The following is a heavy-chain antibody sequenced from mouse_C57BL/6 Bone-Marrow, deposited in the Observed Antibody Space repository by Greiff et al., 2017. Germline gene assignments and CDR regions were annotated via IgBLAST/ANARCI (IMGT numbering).Heavy chain of an antibody. J-gene: IGHJ1*03. Sequence: EVQLQQSGAELVKPGASVKLSCTASGFNIKDYYMHWVKQRTEQGLEWIGRIDPEDGETKYAPKFQGKATITADTSSNTAYLQISSLTSEDTAVYYCARDYYGSSYGWYFDVWGTGTTVTVSS. D-gene: IGHD1-1*01. CDR3: ARDYYGSSYGWYFDV. V-gene: IGHV14-2*01. CDR1: GFNIKDYY. CDR2: IDPEDGET.